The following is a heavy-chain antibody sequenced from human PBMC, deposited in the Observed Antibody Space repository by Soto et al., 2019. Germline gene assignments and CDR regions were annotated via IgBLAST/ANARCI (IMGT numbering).Heavy chain of an antibody. CDR2: IYWDDDK. CDR1: GFSLSTSGVG. J-gene: IGHJ5*02. Sequence: QITLKESGPTLVKPTQTLTLTCTFSGFSLSTSGVGVGWIRQPPGKALEWLALIYWDDDKRYSPSLKHRLTITKDNSKKTVVLTVTNRDPVDTATDYCAHSLYDYVWGTNWFDPWGQGTLVTVSS. CDR3: AHSLYDYVWGTNWFDP. V-gene: IGHV2-5*02. D-gene: IGHD3-16*01.